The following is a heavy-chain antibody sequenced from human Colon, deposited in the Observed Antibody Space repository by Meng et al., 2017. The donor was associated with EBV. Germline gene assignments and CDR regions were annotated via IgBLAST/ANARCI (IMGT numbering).Heavy chain of an antibody. D-gene: IGHD3-22*01. CDR1: GGSISRSDW. CDR2: TSHSGST. V-gene: IGHV4-4*02. Sequence: QVQLQESGPGLVKPSETLSLTCAVSGGSISRSDWWSWVRQPPGKGLEWMGETSHSGSTDYSPSLKSRVTISLDKSKNQLSLKLNSVTAADTAVYYCASSDYYRSDYWGQGTLVTVSS. J-gene: IGHJ4*02. CDR3: ASSDYYRSDY.